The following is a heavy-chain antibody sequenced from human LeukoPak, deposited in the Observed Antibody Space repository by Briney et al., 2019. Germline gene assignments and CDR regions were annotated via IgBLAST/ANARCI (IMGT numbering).Heavy chain of an antibody. CDR3: ARVASTTRRHDAFDI. CDR1: GYTFTGYY. V-gene: IGHV1-2*02. J-gene: IGHJ3*02. D-gene: IGHD1-1*01. CDR2: INPNSGGT. Sequence: GASVKVSCKASGYTFTGYYMQWGRQAPGQGLEWMGWINPNSGGTNSAQKFQGRVTMTRDTSISTAYMELSRLSSDDTAVYYCARVASTTRRHDAFDIWGQGTMVIVSS.